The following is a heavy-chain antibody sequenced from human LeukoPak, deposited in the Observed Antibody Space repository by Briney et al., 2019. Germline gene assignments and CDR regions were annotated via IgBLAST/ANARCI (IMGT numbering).Heavy chain of an antibody. Sequence: GGSLRLSCSASGFPFGDYPMTWVRQAPGKGLEWLGFIRSKAYGGTTDYAASVKGRFSISRDDSKSIAYLQMNSLRTEDTAVYYCTRDADSSSASYSHYWGQGTLVTVSS. J-gene: IGHJ4*02. CDR2: IRSKAYGGTT. CDR1: GFPFGDYP. CDR3: TRDADSSSASYSHY. V-gene: IGHV3-49*04. D-gene: IGHD2-21*02.